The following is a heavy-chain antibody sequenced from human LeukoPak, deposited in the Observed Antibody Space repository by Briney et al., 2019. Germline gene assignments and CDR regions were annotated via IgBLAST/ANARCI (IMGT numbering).Heavy chain of an antibody. J-gene: IGHJ4*02. Sequence: PGGSLRLSCAASGLTVTKAWMSWVRQAPGKGLEWVGRIKSKTAGETTDYATPVKGRFTISRDDSKDTLYLQMNSLKTEDTAVYYCTTEGYYVSGIYWGQGTLVTVSS. D-gene: IGHD3-10*01. V-gene: IGHV3-15*01. CDR1: GLTVTKAW. CDR2: IKSKTAGETT. CDR3: TTEGYYVSGIY.